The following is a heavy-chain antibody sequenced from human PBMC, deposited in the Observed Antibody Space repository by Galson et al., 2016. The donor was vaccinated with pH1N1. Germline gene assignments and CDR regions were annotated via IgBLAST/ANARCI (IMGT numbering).Heavy chain of an antibody. D-gene: IGHD3-16*01. V-gene: IGHV3-21*01. CDR3: ARDGARVGAHNAFDI. CDR1: GFTFSTYK. J-gene: IGHJ3*02. Sequence: SLRLSCAASGFTFSTYKMNWVRRAPGKGLEWVSSISSRGTYTHYADSVTGRITISRDNPDNSLYLQIYSLRAEDTAMYYCARDGARVGAHNAFDIWGQGTMVTVSS. CDR2: ISSRGTYT.